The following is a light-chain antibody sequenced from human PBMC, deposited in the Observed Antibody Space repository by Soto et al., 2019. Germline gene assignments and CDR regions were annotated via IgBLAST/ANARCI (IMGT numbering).Light chain of an antibody. CDR2: GAS. J-gene: IGKJ1*01. Sequence: EIVMTQSPGTLSLTPGERVTLSCRASQSISTTYLAWYQQKPGQAPRLLIYGASSRATGIPDRFSGSGSGTDFTLTISRLEPEDFAVYYCQQSGGSTRTFGQGSMVDVK. CDR1: QSISTTY. CDR3: QQSGGSTRT. V-gene: IGKV3-20*01.